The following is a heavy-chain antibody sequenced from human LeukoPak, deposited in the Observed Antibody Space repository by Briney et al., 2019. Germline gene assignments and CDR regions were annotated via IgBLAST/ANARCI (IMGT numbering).Heavy chain of an antibody. D-gene: IGHD2-15*01. J-gene: IGHJ4*02. CDR1: GFTFSSYA. CDR3: AREVAPNCSGGSCYSGLFDY. Sequence: GGSLRLSCAASGFTFSSYAMHWVRQAPGKGLEWVAVISYDGSNEYYADSVKGRFTISRDNSKNTLYLQMNSLRAEDTAVYYCAREVAPNCSGGSCYSGLFDYWGQGTLVTVSS. V-gene: IGHV3-30-3*01. CDR2: ISYDGSNE.